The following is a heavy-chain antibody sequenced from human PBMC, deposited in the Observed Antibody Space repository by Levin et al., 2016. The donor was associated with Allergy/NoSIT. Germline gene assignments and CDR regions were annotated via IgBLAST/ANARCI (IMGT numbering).Heavy chain of an antibody. CDR2: IQSKTDGGAT. J-gene: IGHJ4*02. D-gene: IGHD3-9*01. CDR3: TTGVGPTRYFVY. V-gene: IGHV3-15*01. Sequence: VRQAPGKGLEWVARIQSKTDGGATEYAAPVKGRFTISRDDSRNTLYLEINSLKTEDTAVYHCTTGVGPTRYFVYWGQGSLVTVSS.